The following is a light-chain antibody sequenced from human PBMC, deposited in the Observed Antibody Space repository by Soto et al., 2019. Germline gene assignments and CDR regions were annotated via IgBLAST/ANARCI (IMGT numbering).Light chain of an antibody. Sequence: SPATLSLSPGETATLPCRASQSVSSYLAWYQQKPGQAPRLLIYDASNRATGIPARFSGSASGTDFTLTISSLEPEDFAVYYCQQRSNWPPLITFGQGTRLEI. CDR3: QQRSNWPPLIT. CDR1: QSVSSY. V-gene: IGKV3-11*01. CDR2: DAS. J-gene: IGKJ5*01.